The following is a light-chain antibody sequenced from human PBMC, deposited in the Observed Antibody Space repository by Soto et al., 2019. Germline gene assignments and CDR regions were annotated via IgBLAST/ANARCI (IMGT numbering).Light chain of an antibody. CDR2: SNT. Sequence: QTVGTQPPSASGTPGQTIAISCSGGSSNIGSHTVNWYQQLPGTAPRLLIYSNTQRPSGVPDRFSGSKSGTSASLAISGLQSEYEGDYYCAAWDDSLHGVVFGGGTRVTVL. J-gene: IGLJ2*01. V-gene: IGLV1-44*01. CDR3: AAWDDSLHGVV. CDR1: SSNIGSHT.